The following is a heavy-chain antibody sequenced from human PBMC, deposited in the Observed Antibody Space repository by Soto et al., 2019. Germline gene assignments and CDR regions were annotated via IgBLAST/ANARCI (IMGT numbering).Heavy chain of an antibody. D-gene: IGHD3-3*01. J-gene: IGHJ5*02. CDR1: GGSISSGGYS. V-gene: IGHV4-30-2*01. Sequence: SETLYLTCAVSGGSISSGGYSWSWIRQPPGKGLEWIGYIYHSGSTYYNPSLKSRVTISVDRSKNQFSLKLSSVTAADTAVYYCARVVIDYDFWSGYNWFDPWGQGTLVTVSS. CDR2: IYHSGST. CDR3: ARVVIDYDFWSGYNWFDP.